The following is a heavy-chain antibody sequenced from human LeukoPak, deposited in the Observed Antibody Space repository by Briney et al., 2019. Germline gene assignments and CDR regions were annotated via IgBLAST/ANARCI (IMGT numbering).Heavy chain of an antibody. J-gene: IGHJ2*01. CDR2: INHSGST. Sequence: PSETLSLTCAVYGGSFSGYYWSWIRQPPGKGLEWIGEINHSGSTNYNPSLKSRVTISVDTSKNQFSLKLSSVTAADTAVYHCARGRRPGGHWYFDLWGRGTLVTVSS. D-gene: IGHD3-16*01. V-gene: IGHV4-34*01. CDR1: GGSFSGYY. CDR3: ARGRRPGGHWYFDL.